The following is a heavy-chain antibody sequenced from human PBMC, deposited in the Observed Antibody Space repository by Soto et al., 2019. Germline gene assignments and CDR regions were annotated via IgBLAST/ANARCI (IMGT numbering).Heavy chain of an antibody. V-gene: IGHV4-39*01. CDR2: IYYSGST. CDR3: VRHWRTGYSTVFGVVMGWFDP. D-gene: IGHD3-3*01. Sequence: SETLSLTCTATGDSITSTDYYWGWIRQPPXKGLEWVASIYYSGSTYHNLSLKSRVTISVDTSKNQFSLKVTSVTAADTAVYYCVRHWRTGYSTVFGVVMGWFDPWGQGTLVTVSS. CDR1: GDSITSTDYY. J-gene: IGHJ5*02.